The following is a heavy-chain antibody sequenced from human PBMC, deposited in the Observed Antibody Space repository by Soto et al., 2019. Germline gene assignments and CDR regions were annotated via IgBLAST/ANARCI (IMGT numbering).Heavy chain of an antibody. Sequence: QVQLVQSGAEVKKPGASVKVSCKASGYTFTSYAMHWVRQAPGQRLEWMGWINAGNGNTKYSQKFQGRVTITRDTSASTAYMELSSLRSEDTAVYYCARDTKAYCGGDCYLRPGPFDYWGQGTLVTVSS. CDR1: GYTFTSYA. CDR3: ARDTKAYCGGDCYLRPGPFDY. V-gene: IGHV1-3*01. CDR2: INAGNGNT. J-gene: IGHJ4*02. D-gene: IGHD2-21*02.